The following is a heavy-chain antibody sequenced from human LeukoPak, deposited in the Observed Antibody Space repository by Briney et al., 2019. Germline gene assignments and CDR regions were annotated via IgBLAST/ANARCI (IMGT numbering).Heavy chain of an antibody. D-gene: IGHD2-15*01. J-gene: IGHJ5*02. CDR3: ARDPEVVVAAPNWFDP. Sequence: GGSLRLSCAASGFTFSSYSMNWVRQAPGKGLERVSSISSSSSYIYYADSVKGRFTISRDNAKNSLYLQMNSLRAEDTAVYYCARDPEVVVAAPNWFDPWGQGTLVTVSS. V-gene: IGHV3-21*01. CDR2: ISSSSSYI. CDR1: GFTFSSYS.